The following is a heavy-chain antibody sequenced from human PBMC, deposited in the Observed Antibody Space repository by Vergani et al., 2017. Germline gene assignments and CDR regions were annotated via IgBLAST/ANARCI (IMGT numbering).Heavy chain of an antibody. J-gene: IGHJ6*02. CDR2: IFSNDEK. CDR1: GFSLSNARMG. D-gene: IGHD3-10*01. Sequence: QVTLKESGPVLVKPTETLTLTCTVSGFSLSNARMGVSWIRQPPGKALEWLAHIFSNDEKSYRTSLKSRLTISKDTSKSQVVLTMTNMDPVDTATYYCARAYYGSVSYLPPYYYYYYCMDVWGQGTTVTVSS. V-gene: IGHV2-26*01. CDR3: ARAYYGSVSYLPPYYYYYYCMDV.